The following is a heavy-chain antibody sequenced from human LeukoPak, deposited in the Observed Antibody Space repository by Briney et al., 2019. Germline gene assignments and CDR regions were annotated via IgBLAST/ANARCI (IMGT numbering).Heavy chain of an antibody. J-gene: IGHJ4*02. CDR2: IFYGGST. Sequence: SETLSLTCTVSGGSISSNSYYWGWIRQPPGKGLEWIGSIFYGGSTYSNPSLKRRVTISVDTSKNQFSLILTSVTAADTAVYYCASGRFLEWLFVDWGQGTLVTVSS. CDR3: ASGRFLEWLFVD. V-gene: IGHV4-39*07. D-gene: IGHD3-3*01. CDR1: GGSISSNSYY.